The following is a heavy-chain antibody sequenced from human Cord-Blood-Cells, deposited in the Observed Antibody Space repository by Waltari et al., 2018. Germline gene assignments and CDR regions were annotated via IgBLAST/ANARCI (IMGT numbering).Heavy chain of an antibody. CDR3: ASGLGYCSSTSCYTGNWFDP. CDR2: FYYSGST. V-gene: IGHV4-39*01. D-gene: IGHD2-2*02. Sequence: QLQLQESGPGLVKPSETLSLPCTVSGGSISSSSYYWGWLRQPPGQGLEWIGSFYYSGSTYYNPSLKSRVTISVDTSKNQFSLKLSSVTAADTAVYYCASGLGYCSSTSCYTGNWFDPWGQGTLVTVSS. J-gene: IGHJ5*02. CDR1: GGSISSSSYY.